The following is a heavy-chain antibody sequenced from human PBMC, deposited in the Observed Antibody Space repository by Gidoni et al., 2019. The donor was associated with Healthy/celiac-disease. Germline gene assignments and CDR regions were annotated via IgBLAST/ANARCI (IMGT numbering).Heavy chain of an antibody. CDR3: AKVIGRGYSYGTPFDY. CDR1: GFTFSSYA. CDR2: ISGSGGST. D-gene: IGHD5-18*01. V-gene: IGHV3-23*01. Sequence: RLSCAASGFTFSSYAMSWVRQAPGKGLEWVSAISGSGGSTYYADSVKGRFTISRDNSKNTLYLQMNSLRAEDTAVYYCAKVIGRGYSYGTPFDYWGQGTLVTVSS. J-gene: IGHJ4*02.